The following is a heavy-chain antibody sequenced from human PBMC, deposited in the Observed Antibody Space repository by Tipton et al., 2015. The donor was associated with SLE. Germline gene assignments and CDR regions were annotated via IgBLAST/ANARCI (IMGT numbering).Heavy chain of an antibody. Sequence: LRLSCHVAGGPIRNSPYYWAWIRQTRGKRLEWIGSVFDTGYTAYNPSLEGRVSISVDTSNNEFSLKLSSVTAADTAVYFCGRQDLGRAATLTFDIWGLGTLVTVSS. V-gene: IGHV4-39*01. CDR1: GGPIRNSPYY. CDR3: GRQDLGRAATLTFDI. CDR2: VFDTGYT. J-gene: IGHJ4*02. D-gene: IGHD6-25*01.